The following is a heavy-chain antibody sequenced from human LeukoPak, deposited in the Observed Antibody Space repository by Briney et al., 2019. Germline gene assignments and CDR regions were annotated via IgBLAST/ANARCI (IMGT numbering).Heavy chain of an antibody. CDR2: ILYDGSNK. CDR1: GFTFSHHG. D-gene: IGHD3-22*01. J-gene: IGHJ4*02. Sequence: GGSLRLSCAASGFTFSHHGMHWVRQAPGKGLEWVAFILYDGSNKYFVDSVKGRFTISRDNSKNALSLQMNGLRPDDTAMYYCARAVDKGTGYYMDSWGQGTLVAVSS. CDR3: ARAVDKGTGYYMDS. V-gene: IGHV3-30*02.